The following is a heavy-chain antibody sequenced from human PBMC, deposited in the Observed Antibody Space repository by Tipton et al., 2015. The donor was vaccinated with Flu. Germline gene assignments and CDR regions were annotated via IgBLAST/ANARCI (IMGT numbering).Heavy chain of an antibody. CDR3: AKDGVYDIFRIYYFDY. Sequence: TLSLTCTVSGGSISSGSYYWSWIRQPAGKGLEWIGRIYTSGSTNYNPSLKSRVTISVDTSKNQFSLKLSSVTAADTAVYYCAKDGVYDIFRIYYFDYWGQGTLVTVSS. D-gene: IGHD3-9*01. V-gene: IGHV4-61*02. CDR1: GGSISSGSYY. J-gene: IGHJ4*02. CDR2: IYTSGST.